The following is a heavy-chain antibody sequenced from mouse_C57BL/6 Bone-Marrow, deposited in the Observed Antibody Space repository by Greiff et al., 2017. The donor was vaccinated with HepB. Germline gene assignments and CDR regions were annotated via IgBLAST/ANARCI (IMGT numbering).Heavy chain of an antibody. J-gene: IGHJ3*01. CDR1: GYTFTSYW. D-gene: IGHD2-5*01. CDR3: ARGRYSRDWFAY. V-gene: IGHV1-64*01. Sequence: QVQLKQPGAELVKPGASVKLSCKASGYTFTSYWMHWVKQRPGQGLEWIGVIHPNSGSTNYNEKFKSKATLTVDKSSSTAYMQLSSLTSEDSAVYYCARGRYSRDWFAYWGQGTLVTVSA. CDR2: IHPNSGST.